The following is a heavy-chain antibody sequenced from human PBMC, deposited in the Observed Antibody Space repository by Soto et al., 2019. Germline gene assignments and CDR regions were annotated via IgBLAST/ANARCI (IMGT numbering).Heavy chain of an antibody. CDR2: IRSKANSYAT. CDR3: TRPEYGGNPLGQ. CDR1: GFAFSGSA. D-gene: IGHD2-15*01. V-gene: IGHV3-73*02. J-gene: IGHJ4*02. Sequence: EVQLVESGGGLVQPGGSLTLSCAASGFAFSGSARHWVRQASGKGLEWVGRIRSKANSYATAYAASVKGRYTISRDDSNNPASLQMNSLNTEATAVYSCTRPEYGGNPLGQWGQGTLVTVSS.